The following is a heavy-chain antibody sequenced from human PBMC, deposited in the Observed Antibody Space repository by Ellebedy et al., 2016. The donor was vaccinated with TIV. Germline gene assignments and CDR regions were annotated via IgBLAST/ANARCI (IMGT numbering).Heavy chain of an antibody. V-gene: IGHV4-34*01. D-gene: IGHD2-2*01. J-gene: IGHJ4*02. Sequence: SETLSLTCSVDGASFSGYFWSWIRQSPGTGLEWIGEISHSGSTNYNPSLKSRVTMSGDTSKSQVSLTLTSVTSADTAVYYCARVRVPGAVGAFLVDYWGQGTLVTVSS. CDR3: ARVRVPGAVGAFLVDY. CDR1: GASFSGYF. CDR2: ISHSGST.